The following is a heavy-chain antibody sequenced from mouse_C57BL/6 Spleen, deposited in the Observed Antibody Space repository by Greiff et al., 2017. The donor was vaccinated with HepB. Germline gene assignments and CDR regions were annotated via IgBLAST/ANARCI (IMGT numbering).Heavy chain of an antibody. V-gene: IGHV1-15*01. CDR2: IDPETGGT. CDR3: TYGFYYGY. CDR1: GYTFTDYE. J-gene: IGHJ2*01. D-gene: IGHD1-1*01. Sequence: VQLQESGAELVRPGASVTLSCKASGYTFTDYEMHWVKQTPVHGLEWIGAIDPETGGTAYNQKFKGKAILTADKSSSTAYMELRSLTSEDSAVYYCTYGFYYGYWGQGTTLTVSS.